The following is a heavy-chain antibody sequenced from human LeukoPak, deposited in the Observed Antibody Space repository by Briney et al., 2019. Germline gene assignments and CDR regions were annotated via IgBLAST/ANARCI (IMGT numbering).Heavy chain of an antibody. J-gene: IGHJ5*02. Sequence: PSETLSLTCTVSGGSISSYYWSWIRQPAGKGLEWIGRIYTSGSTNYNPSLKSRVTMSVDTSKNQFSLKLSSVTAADTAVYYCAREEAIFGVVITNNWFDPWGQGTLVTVSS. CDR3: AREEAIFGVVITNNWFDP. D-gene: IGHD3-3*01. CDR1: GGSISSYY. CDR2: IYTSGST. V-gene: IGHV4-4*07.